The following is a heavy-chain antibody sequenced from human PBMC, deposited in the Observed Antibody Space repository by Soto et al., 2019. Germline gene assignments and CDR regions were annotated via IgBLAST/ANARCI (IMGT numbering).Heavy chain of an antibody. D-gene: IGHD3-22*01. J-gene: IGHJ4*02. CDR1: GITFTSSA. CDR3: AALTMYYYDSSGTYDY. CDR2: IVVGSGNT. Sequence: ASVKVSCKASGITFTSSAVPWVRQARGQSLELIGWIVVGSGNTNYAQKFQERVTITRDMSTSTAYMELSSLRSEDTAVYYCAALTMYYYDSSGTYDYWGQGTLVTVSS. V-gene: IGHV1-58*01.